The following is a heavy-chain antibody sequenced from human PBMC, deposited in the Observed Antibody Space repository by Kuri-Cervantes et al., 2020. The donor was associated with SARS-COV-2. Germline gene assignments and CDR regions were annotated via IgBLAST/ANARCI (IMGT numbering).Heavy chain of an antibody. CDR2: IRSKANSYAT. CDR1: GFSFSGSA. D-gene: IGHD1-26*01. CDR3: TRVNSGWYGS. Sequence: GGSLRLSCAASGFSFSGSAMHWVRQASGKGLEWVGRIRSKANSYATAYAASVKGRFTISRDDSKNTAYLQMNSLKTEDTAVYYCTRVNSGWYGSWGQGTLVTVSS. J-gene: IGHJ5*01. V-gene: IGHV3-73*01.